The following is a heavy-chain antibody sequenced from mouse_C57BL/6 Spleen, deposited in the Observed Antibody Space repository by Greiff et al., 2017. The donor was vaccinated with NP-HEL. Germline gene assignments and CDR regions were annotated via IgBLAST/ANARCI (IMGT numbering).Heavy chain of an antibody. V-gene: IGHV5-4*03. CDR1: GFTFSSYA. CDR3: ARVYSSADWFAY. D-gene: IGHD3-2*02. J-gene: IGHJ3*01. Sequence: EVKLMESGGGLVKPGGSLKLSCAASGFTFSSYAMSWVRQTPEKRLEWVATISDGGSYTYYPDNVKGRFTISRDNAKNNLYLQRSHLKSEDTAMYYCARVYSSADWFAYWGQGTLVTVSA. CDR2: ISDGGSYT.